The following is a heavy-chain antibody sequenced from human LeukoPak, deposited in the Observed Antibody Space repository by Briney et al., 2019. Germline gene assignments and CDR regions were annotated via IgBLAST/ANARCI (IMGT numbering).Heavy chain of an antibody. V-gene: IGHV3-49*04. D-gene: IGHD2-2*02. CDR2: IRSKAYGGTT. Sequence: GGSLRLSCTGSGFTFGDYAMSWVRQAPGKGLEWVGFIRSKAYGGTTEYGASVKGRCTISRDDSKSIAYLQVNSLKTEDTAVYYCTRGHCSSTNCYSYLWGQGTLVTVSS. CDR1: GFTFGDYA. CDR3: TRGHCSSTNCYSYL. J-gene: IGHJ4*02.